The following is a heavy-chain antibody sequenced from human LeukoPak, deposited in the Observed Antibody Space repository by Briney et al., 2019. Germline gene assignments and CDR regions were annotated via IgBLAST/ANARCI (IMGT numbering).Heavy chain of an antibody. CDR1: GFTFKFYS. J-gene: IGHJ3*02. Sequence: PGGSLRLSCAASGFTFKFYSMNWVRQAPGKGLEWVSYISTNTTTIYYADSVKGRFTISRANAKNSLYLQMSSLRVEDTAVYYCVRVGTSFDIWGQGTMVTVSS. CDR2: ISTNTTTI. CDR3: VRVGTSFDI. D-gene: IGHD7-27*01. V-gene: IGHV3-48*01.